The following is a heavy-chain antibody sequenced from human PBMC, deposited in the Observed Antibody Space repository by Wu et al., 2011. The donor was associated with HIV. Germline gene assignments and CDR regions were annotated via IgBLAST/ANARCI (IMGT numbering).Heavy chain of an antibody. D-gene: IGHD3-3*01. V-gene: IGHV1-18*01. Sequence: GQGLEWMGWISAYNGDTNYAEKFQGRVTMTTDTSTSTAYMELRSLRSDDTAVYYCARGRLDYDFWSGPSTNWFDPWGQGTLVTVSS. J-gene: IGHJ5*02. CDR3: ARGRLDYDFWSGPSTNWFDP. CDR2: ISAYNGDT.